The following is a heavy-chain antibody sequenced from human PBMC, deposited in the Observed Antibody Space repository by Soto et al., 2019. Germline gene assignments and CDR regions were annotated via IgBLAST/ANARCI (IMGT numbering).Heavy chain of an antibody. V-gene: IGHV4-59*01. CDR2: IYYSGST. CDR1: GGSISSYY. Sequence: SSETLSLTCTVSGGSISSYYWSWIRQPPGKGLEWIGYIYYSGSTNYNPSLKSRVTISVDTSKNQFSLKLSSVTAADTAVYYCAGGKNGMDVWGQGTTVTVSS. D-gene: IGHD3-16*01. CDR3: AGGKNGMDV. J-gene: IGHJ6*02.